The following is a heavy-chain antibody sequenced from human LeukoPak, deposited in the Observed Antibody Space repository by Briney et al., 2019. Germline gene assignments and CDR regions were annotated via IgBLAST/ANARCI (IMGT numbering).Heavy chain of an antibody. Sequence: GGSLRLSCVASGFTFSSYGMRWVRQAPGKGLEWVALISYDGSNEYYADSVRGRFTISRDNSKFTLYMQMNSLRAEDTAVYYCARVRAGYCTSTSCYTGMDVWGQGTTVTVSS. CDR2: ISYDGSNE. CDR3: ARVRAGYCTSTSCYTGMDV. V-gene: IGHV3-30*03. CDR1: GFTFSSYG. D-gene: IGHD2-2*01. J-gene: IGHJ6*02.